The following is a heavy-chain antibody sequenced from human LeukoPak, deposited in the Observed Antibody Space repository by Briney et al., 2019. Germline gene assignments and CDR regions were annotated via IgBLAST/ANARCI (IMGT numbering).Heavy chain of an antibody. D-gene: IGHD6-19*01. CDR3: ARRGYSSGWYVH. V-gene: IGHV4-34*01. J-gene: IGHJ5*02. CDR1: GGSFSGYY. Sequence: SETLSLTCAVYGGSFSGYYWSWIRQPPGKGLEWIGEINHSGSTNYNPSLKSRVTISVDTSKNQFSLKLSSVTAADTAVYYCARRGYSSGWYVHWGQGTLVTVSS. CDR2: INHSGST.